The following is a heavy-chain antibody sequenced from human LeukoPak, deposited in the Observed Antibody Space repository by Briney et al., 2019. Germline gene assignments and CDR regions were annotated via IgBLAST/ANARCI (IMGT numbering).Heavy chain of an antibody. CDR3: ARVDYSTVGSFDP. J-gene: IGHJ5*02. D-gene: IGHD5-12*01. CDR2: IYSGGST. V-gene: IGHV3-53*01. CDR1: GFTVSSNY. Sequence: GGSLRLSCAASGFTVSSNYMSWVRQAPGKGLEWVSFIYSGGSTYYADSVKGRFTISRDNSKNTLYLQMNSLRAEDTAVYYCARVDYSTVGSFDPWGQGTLVTVSS.